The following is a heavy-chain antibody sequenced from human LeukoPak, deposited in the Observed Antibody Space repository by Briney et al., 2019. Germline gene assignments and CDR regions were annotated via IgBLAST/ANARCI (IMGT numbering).Heavy chain of an antibody. D-gene: IGHD3-22*01. CDR2: IYYSGST. CDR3: ARGPYYYDSSGYYLFDY. V-gene: IGHV4-59*01. Sequence: SETLSLTCTVSGGSISNYYWSWIRQPPGKGLEWIGYIYYSGSTNYNPSLKSRVTISVDTSKNQFSLKLSSVTAADTAVYYCARGPYYYDSSGYYLFDYWGQGTLVTVSS. J-gene: IGHJ4*02. CDR1: GGSISNYY.